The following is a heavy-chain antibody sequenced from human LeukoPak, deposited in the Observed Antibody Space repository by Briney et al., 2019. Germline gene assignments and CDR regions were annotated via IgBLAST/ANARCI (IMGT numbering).Heavy chain of an antibody. D-gene: IGHD3-10*01. CDR2: IYGDNDQ. V-gene: IGHV2-5*02. CDR3: AHIIVDRGVIITGNWFDP. CDR1: GFSVTTSRVG. J-gene: IGHJ5*02. Sequence: SGPTLVNPTQTLTLTCTFSGFSVTTSRVGVGWIRQPPGKALEWLALIYGDNDQRHNPSLRSRLTITKDTSKNQVVLTMTNMDPVDTATYYCAHIIVDRGVIITGNWFDPWGQGALVTVSS.